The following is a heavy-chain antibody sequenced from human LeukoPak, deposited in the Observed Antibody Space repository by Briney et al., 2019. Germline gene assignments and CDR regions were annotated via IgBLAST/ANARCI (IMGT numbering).Heavy chain of an antibody. Sequence: GGSLRLSCAVSRFTVSNNYMSWVRHAPGEGLEWVSVIYSGGSTYYADSVKGRFTISRDSSKNTVYLQMNSLRAEDTAVYYCARGYGSNIGWFNFDNWGQGTQVTVSS. CDR3: ARGYGSNIGWFNFDN. CDR2: IYSGGST. V-gene: IGHV3-53*01. CDR1: RFTVSNNY. D-gene: IGHD6-19*01. J-gene: IGHJ4*02.